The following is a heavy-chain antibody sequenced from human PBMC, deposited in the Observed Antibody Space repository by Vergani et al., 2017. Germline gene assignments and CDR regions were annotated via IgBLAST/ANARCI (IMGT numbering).Heavy chain of an antibody. D-gene: IGHD2/OR15-2a*01. CDR1: GGTFSSYA. V-gene: IGHV1-69*13. J-gene: IGHJ5*02. CDR3: EKDPSLTSNFSTSSP. Sequence: QVQLVQSGAEVKKPGSSVKVSCKASGGTFSSYAISWVRQAPGQGLEWMGRIIPIFGTANYAQKFQGRVTITADVSKSTSYMELSSLRSEDTAVYYCEKDPSLTSNFSTSSPWGQGTLVTVSS. CDR2: IIPIFGTA.